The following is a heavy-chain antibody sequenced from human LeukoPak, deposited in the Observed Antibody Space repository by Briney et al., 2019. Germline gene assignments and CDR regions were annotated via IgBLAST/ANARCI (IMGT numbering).Heavy chain of an antibody. D-gene: IGHD5-12*01. V-gene: IGHV1-18*01. CDR1: GYTFTSYG. J-gene: IGHJ4*02. CDR3: ARGVTSGYDLGY. Sequence: ASVKVSCKASGYTFTSYGISWVRQAPGQGLEWMGWISAYNGNTNYAQKFQGWVTMTRDTSISTAYMELSRLRSDDTAVYYCARGVTSGYDLGYWGRGTLVTVSS. CDR2: ISAYNGNT.